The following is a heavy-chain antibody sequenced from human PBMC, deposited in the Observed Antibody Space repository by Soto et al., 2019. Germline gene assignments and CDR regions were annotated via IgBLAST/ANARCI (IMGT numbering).Heavy chain of an antibody. CDR2: IASDGKDK. V-gene: IGHV3-30*18. Sequence: QVQLVESGGGVVQPGRSLKLSCAASGFTFSNYAIHWVRQAPGKGLEWVAVIASDGKDKRYADSVKGRFTISRDNSKNTVYLQMNSLMGEDTAVYYCAEAGAIAAADYFFDYWGQGSLVIVSS. D-gene: IGHD6-13*01. CDR3: AEAGAIAAADYFFDY. CDR1: GFTFSNYA. J-gene: IGHJ4*02.